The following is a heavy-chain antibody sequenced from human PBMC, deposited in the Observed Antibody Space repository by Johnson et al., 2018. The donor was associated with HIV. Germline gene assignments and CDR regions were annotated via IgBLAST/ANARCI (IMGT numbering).Heavy chain of an antibody. V-gene: IGHV3-11*04. Sequence: QVQLVESGGGLIQPGGSLRLSCAASGFTFSDYYMSWIRQAPGKGLEWVSYITSTGITVYYTDSVKGRFTISRDNAKNSLSLQMNSLRAEDTAVYYCARAPEVRGVDAFDIWGQGTRVTVSS. D-gene: IGHD3-10*01. CDR2: ITSTGITV. J-gene: IGHJ3*02. CDR1: GFTFSDYY. CDR3: ARAPEVRGVDAFDI.